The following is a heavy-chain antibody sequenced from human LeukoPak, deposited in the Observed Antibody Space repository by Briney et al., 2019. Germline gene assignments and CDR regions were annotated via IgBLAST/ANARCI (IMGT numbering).Heavy chain of an antibody. CDR1: VFTFSNAW. J-gene: IGHJ4*02. V-gene: IGHV3-15*01. D-gene: IGHD6-6*01. CDR3: TTRGARPYYFDY. Sequence: GGSLRLSCAASVFTFSNAWMSWVRQAPGKGLEWVGRIKSKTDGETTDYAAPVKGRFTISRDDSKNTLYLQMNSLKTEDTAVYYCTTRGARPYYFDYWGQGTLVTVSS. CDR2: IKSKTDGETT.